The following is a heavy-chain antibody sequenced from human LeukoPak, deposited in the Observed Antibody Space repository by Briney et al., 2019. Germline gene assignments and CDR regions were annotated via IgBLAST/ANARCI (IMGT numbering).Heavy chain of an antibody. D-gene: IGHD2/OR15-2a*01. Sequence: PGGSLRLSCAASGFTFSSYGMHWVRQAPGKGLEWVAFIRYDGTNKYHADSVKGRFTISRDNSKNTLYLQMNSLRAEDTAVYYCATHTIVPSGVDYWGQGTLVTVSS. J-gene: IGHJ4*02. V-gene: IGHV3-30*02. CDR1: GFTFSSYG. CDR2: IRYDGTNK. CDR3: ATHTIVPSGVDY.